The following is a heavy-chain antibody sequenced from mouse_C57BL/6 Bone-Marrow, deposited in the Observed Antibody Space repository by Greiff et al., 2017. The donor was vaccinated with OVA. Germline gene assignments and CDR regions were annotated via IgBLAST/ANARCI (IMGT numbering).Heavy chain of an antibody. CDR3: ARDYGHDY. D-gene: IGHD1-2*01. CDR2: INPYNGGT. Sequence: EVKLQESGPVLVKPGASVKMSCKASGYTFTDYYMNWVKQSHGKSLEWIGVINPYNGGTSYNQKFKGKATLTVDKSSSTAYMELNSLTSEDSAVYYCARDYGHDYWGQGTTLTVSS. V-gene: IGHV1-19*01. CDR1: GYTFTDYY. J-gene: IGHJ2*01.